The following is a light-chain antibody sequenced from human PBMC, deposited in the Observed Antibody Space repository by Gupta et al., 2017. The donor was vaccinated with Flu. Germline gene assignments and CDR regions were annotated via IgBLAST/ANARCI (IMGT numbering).Light chain of an antibody. CDR3: QQSDSTPLT. V-gene: IGKV1-39*01. CDR2: AAS. Sequence: GDRVTVTCRASQSISSYLNWYQQKPGKAPKLLIYAASSLQSGVPSRFSGSGSGTDFTLSISSLQPEDSATYYRQQSDSTPLTFGGGTKVEIK. CDR1: QSISSY. J-gene: IGKJ4*01.